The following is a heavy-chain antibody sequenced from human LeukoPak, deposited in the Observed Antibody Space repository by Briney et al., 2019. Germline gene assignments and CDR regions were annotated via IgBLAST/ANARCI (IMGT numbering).Heavy chain of an antibody. CDR3: ASSLRTDY. V-gene: IGHV3-48*02. D-gene: IGHD3-10*01. J-gene: IGHJ4*02. CDR2: ISSTSSTI. CDR1: GSTFSSYS. Sequence: GGSLRLSCAASGSTFSSYSMNWVRQAPGKGLEWLSYISSTSSTIYYADSVKGRFTISRDNAKNSLYLQMNSLRDEDTAVYYCASSLRTDYWGQGTLVTVSS.